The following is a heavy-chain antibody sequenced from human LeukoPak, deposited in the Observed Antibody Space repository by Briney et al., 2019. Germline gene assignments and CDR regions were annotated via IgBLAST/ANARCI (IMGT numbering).Heavy chain of an antibody. CDR1: GGSISTYY. V-gene: IGHV4-59*01. D-gene: IGHD6-19*01. CDR2: IYYTGSA. J-gene: IGHJ4*02. Sequence: PSETLSLTCTVSGGSISTYYWSWIRQPPGKGLEWIGCIYYTGSANYNPSLKSRVTMSVDASRNQFSLKLVSVTAADTAVYYCARDRGSTGYYYLDSWGQGILVTVSS. CDR3: ARDRGSTGYYYLDS.